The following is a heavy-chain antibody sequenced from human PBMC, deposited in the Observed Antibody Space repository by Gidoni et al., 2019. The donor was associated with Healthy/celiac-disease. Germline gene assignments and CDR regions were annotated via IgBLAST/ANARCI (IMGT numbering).Heavy chain of an antibody. CDR2: INSKTDGGTT. Sequence: EVQLVASGGGLVKPGGSLRLSCAASGFTFSDVWMTWVRQAQGKGRGCVGRINSKTDGGTTDYAAPVKGRFTISRDDSKSTLYLQMNSLRTEDTAVYYCTTETLNDGSGGYWGQGTLVTVSS. J-gene: IGHJ4*02. V-gene: IGHV3-15*01. CDR3: TTETLNDGSGGY. CDR1: GFTFSDVW. D-gene: IGHD1-1*01.